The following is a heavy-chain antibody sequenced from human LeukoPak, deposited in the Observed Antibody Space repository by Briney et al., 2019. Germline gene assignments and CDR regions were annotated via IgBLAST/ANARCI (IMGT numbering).Heavy chain of an antibody. CDR2: IYHSGST. Sequence: SQTLSLTCAVSGGSISSGGYSWSWIRQPPGKGLEWIGYIYHSGSTYYNPSLKSRVTISVDTSKNQFSLKLSSVTAADTAVYYCARELKGGIAARRGGYTQYYFDYWGQGTLVTVSS. CDR3: ARELKGGIAARRGGYTQYYFDY. D-gene: IGHD6-6*01. J-gene: IGHJ4*02. V-gene: IGHV4-30-2*01. CDR1: GGSISSGGYS.